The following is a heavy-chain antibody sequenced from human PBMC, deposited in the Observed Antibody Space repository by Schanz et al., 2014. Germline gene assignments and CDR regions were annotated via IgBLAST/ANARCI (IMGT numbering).Heavy chain of an antibody. CDR2: IIPILGIA. CDR1: GGTFSTYP. V-gene: IGHV1-69*02. D-gene: IGHD4-17*01. J-gene: IGHJ4*02. CDR3: ARAYSDSHTDY. Sequence: QVQLVQSEAEVKKPGSSVKVSCKASGGTFSTYPINWLRQAPGQGLEWMGRIIPILGIANYAQKFQGRVTITADRSTSTGYMALSSLRSEDAAEQCCARAYSDSHTDYWGQGTLVTVSS.